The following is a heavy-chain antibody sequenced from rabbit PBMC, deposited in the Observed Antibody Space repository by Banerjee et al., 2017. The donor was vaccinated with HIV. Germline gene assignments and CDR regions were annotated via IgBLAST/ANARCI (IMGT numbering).Heavy chain of an antibody. J-gene: IGHJ4*01. D-gene: IGHD4-1*01. V-gene: IGHV1S45*01. Sequence: QEQLEESGGDLVKPEGSLTLTCTASGFSFRSNAMCWVRQAPGKGLEWIACIYAGSSGSTWYASWAKGRFTISKASWTTVTLQMTSLTAADTASYFCARDLAGVIGWNFNLWGQGTLVTVS. CDR2: IYAGSSGST. CDR1: GFSFRSNA. CDR3: ARDLAGVIGWNFNL.